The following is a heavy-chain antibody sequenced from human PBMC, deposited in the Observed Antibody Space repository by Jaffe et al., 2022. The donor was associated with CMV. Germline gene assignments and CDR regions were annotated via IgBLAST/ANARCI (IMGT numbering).Heavy chain of an antibody. CDR3: AKGVRETIFGVVTYFDY. Sequence: EVQLLESGGGLVQPGGSLRLSCAASGFTFSSYAMSWVRQAPGKGLEWVSAISGSGGSTYYADSVKGRFTISRDNSKNTLYLQMNSLRAEDTAVYYCAKGVRETIFGVVTYFDYWGQGTLVTVSS. CDR1: GFTFSSYA. CDR2: ISGSGGST. J-gene: IGHJ4*02. D-gene: IGHD3-3*01. V-gene: IGHV3-23*01.